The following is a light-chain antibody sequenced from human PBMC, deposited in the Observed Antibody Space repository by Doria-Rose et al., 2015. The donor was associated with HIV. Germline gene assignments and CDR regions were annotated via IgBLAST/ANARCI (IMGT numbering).Light chain of an antibody. J-gene: IGKJ3*01. CDR1: QSILYNTINY. V-gene: IGKV4-1*01. CDR3: QQYYDTPS. CDR2: WAS. Sequence: DIQVTQSPESLGMSLGERATLNCKYNQSILYNTINYLAWYQQKPGQPPKMLIYWASTRQSGVPARFSGSGSGTDFTLTISSLEAEDVAVYYCQQYYDTPSFGPGTTVDIK.